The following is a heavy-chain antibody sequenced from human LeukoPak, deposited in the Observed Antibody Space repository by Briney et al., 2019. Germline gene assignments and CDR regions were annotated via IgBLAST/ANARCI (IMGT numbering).Heavy chain of an antibody. CDR2: INPSGGNT. D-gene: IGHD3-22*01. J-gene: IGHJ4*02. V-gene: IGHV1-46*01. Sequence: GASVKVSCKASGYTFTGYYMHWVRQAPGQGLEWMGIINPSGGNTSYAQKFQGRVTMTRDMSTSTVYMELSSLRSEDTAVYYCARGSSKDDTSGYYYVDGSDGPDYWGQGTLVTVSS. CDR3: ARGSSKDDTSGYYYVDGSDGPDY. CDR1: GYTFTGYY.